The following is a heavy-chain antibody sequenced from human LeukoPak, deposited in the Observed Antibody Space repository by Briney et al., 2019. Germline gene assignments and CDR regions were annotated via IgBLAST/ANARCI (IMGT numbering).Heavy chain of an antibody. V-gene: IGHV3-7*01. D-gene: IGHD1-1*01. CDR3: SSGNEFDY. CDR2: IKQDGSVK. J-gene: IGHJ4*02. Sequence: GALRLSCAASGFTFSSYAMSWVRQAPGKGLEWVANIKQDGSVKQYVDSVKGRFTISRDNAKNSVYLQMNSLRAEDTAVYYCSSGNEFDYWGQGTLVTVSS. CDR1: GFTFSSYA.